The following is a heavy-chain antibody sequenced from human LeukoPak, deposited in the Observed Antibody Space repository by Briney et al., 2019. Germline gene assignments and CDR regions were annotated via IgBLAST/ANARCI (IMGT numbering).Heavy chain of an antibody. D-gene: IGHD2-21*01. J-gene: IGHJ4*02. CDR2: ISSSGSTI. Sequence: GGSLRLSCAASGFTFSDYYMSWIRQAPGKGREWVSYISSSGSTIYYADSVKGRFTISRDNAKNSLYLQMNSLRAEDTAVDYGANASYCGGDCYFRYWGQGTLVTVSS. CDR3: ANASYCGGDCYFRY. CDR1: GFTFSDYY. V-gene: IGHV3-11*04.